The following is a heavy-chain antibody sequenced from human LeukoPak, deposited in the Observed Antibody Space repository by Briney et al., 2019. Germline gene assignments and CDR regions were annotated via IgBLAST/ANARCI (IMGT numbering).Heavy chain of an antibody. V-gene: IGHV3-7*01. J-gene: IGHJ1*01. Sequence: GGSLRLSCAASGFTFNSYAMSWVRQAPGKGLEWVANIKYDGSEKYYVDSVKGRFTISRDNGKNSLYVQMNSLSVEDTAVYYCATYSSMNAREFQHWGQGTLVTVSS. CDR3: ATYSSMNAREFQH. D-gene: IGHD2-2*01. CDR2: IKYDGSEK. CDR1: GFTFNSYA.